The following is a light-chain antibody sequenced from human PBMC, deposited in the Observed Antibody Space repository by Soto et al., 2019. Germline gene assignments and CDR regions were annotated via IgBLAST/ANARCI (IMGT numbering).Light chain of an antibody. V-gene: IGLV2-14*01. Sequence: QSALTQPASVSGSPVQSITISCTGTSSDVGGYNYVSWYQQHPGKAPKLMISEVSNRPSGVSNRFSGSKSGNTASLTISGLQAEDEADYYCSSYTSRSTLVFGGGTKLTVL. CDR3: SSYTSRSTLV. CDR2: EVS. J-gene: IGLJ2*01. CDR1: SSDVGGYNY.